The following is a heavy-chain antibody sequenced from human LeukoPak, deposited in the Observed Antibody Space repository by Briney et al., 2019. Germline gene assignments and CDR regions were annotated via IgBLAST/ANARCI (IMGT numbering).Heavy chain of an antibody. V-gene: IGHV4-59*01. CDR3: ARGDGPVRAFDI. CDR2: IYYSGST. Sequence: SETLCLTCTVSGGSISSYYWSWIRQPPGKGLEWIGYIYYSGSTNYNPSLKSRVTISVDTSKNQFSLKLSSVTAADTAVYYCARGDGPVRAFDIWGQGTMVTVSS. CDR1: GGSISSYY. J-gene: IGHJ3*02.